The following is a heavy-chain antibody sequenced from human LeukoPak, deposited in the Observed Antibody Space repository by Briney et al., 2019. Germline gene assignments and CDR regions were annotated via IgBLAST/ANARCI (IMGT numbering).Heavy chain of an antibody. CDR2: ISGSGGST. CDR3: AKATPGYYYDSRGWFVGLDY. V-gene: IGHV3-23*01. D-gene: IGHD3-22*01. J-gene: IGHJ4*02. CDR1: GFTFSSYA. Sequence: GGSLRLSCAASGFTFSSYAMSWVRQAPGKGLGWVSAISGSGGSTYYADSVKGRFPISRDNSKNTRYLQMNSLRAEDTAVYYCAKATPGYYYDSRGWFVGLDYWGQGTLVTVSS.